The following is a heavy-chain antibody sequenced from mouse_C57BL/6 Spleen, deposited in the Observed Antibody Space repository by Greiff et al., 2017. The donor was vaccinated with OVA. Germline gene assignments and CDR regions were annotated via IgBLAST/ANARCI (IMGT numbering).Heavy chain of an antibody. CDR3: ARDYGSSRYAMDY. CDR2: IYPRSGNT. J-gene: IGHJ4*01. CDR1: GYTFTSYG. D-gene: IGHD1-1*01. Sequence: VQLVESGAELARPGASVKLSCKASGYTFTSYGISWVKQRTGQGLEWIGEIYPRSGNTYYNEKFKGKATLTADKSSSTAYMELRSLTSEDSAVYFCARDYGSSRYAMDYWGQGTSVTVSS. V-gene: IGHV1-81*01.